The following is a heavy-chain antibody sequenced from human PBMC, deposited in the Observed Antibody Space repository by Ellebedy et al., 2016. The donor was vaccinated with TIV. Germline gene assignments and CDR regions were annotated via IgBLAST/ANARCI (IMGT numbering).Heavy chain of an antibody. Sequence: GESLKISCAASGFTFSSYAMSWVRQAPGKGLEWVSAISGSGGSTYYADSVKGRFTISRDNSKNTLYLQMNSLRAEDTAVYYCAKDLLGYCSSTSCYGGYFQHWGQGTLVTVSS. V-gene: IGHV3-23*01. CDR1: GFTFSSYA. CDR2: ISGSGGST. D-gene: IGHD2-2*01. J-gene: IGHJ1*01. CDR3: AKDLLGYCSSTSCYGGYFQH.